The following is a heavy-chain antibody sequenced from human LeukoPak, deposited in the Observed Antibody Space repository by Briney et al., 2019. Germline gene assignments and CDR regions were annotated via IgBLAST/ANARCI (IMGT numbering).Heavy chain of an antibody. Sequence: GGSLRLSCAASGFTFSSYWMNWVRQAPGKGLEWVANIKQDGSEKFYVDSVKGRFTISRDNAKNSLYLQMNSLRAEDTAVYYCARAVSSGYYNLYFDFWGQGTLVTVSS. D-gene: IGHD3-3*01. CDR2: IKQDGSEK. V-gene: IGHV3-7*04. J-gene: IGHJ4*02. CDR3: ARAVSSGYYNLYFDF. CDR1: GFTFSSYW.